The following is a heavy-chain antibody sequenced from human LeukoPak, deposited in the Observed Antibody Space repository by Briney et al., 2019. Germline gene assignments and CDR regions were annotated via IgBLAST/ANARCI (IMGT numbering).Heavy chain of an antibody. CDR2: ISSSGSTI. D-gene: IGHD4-17*01. J-gene: IGHJ5*02. Sequence: GGSLRLSCAASGFTFDDYGMSWVRQAPGKGLEGVSYISSSGSTIYYADSVKGRFTISRDNAKNSLYLQMNSLRAEDTAVYYCARDPDGDPVGPWGQGTLVTVSS. CDR3: ARDPDGDPVGP. V-gene: IGHV3-48*03. CDR1: GFTFDDYG.